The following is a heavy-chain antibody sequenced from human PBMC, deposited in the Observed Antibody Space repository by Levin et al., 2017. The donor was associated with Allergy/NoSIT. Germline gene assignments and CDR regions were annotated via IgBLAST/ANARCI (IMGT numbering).Heavy chain of an antibody. J-gene: IGHJ5*02. CDR3: ATRRDFGVVINRYNWFDP. D-gene: IGHD3-3*01. CDR2: FDPEDGET. Sequence: ASVKVSCKVSGYTLTELSMHWVRQAPGKGLEWMGGFDPEDGETIYAQKFQGRVTMTEDTSTDTAYMELSSLRSEDTAVYYCATRRDFGVVINRYNWFDPWGQGTLVTVSS. CDR1: GYTLTELS. V-gene: IGHV1-24*01.